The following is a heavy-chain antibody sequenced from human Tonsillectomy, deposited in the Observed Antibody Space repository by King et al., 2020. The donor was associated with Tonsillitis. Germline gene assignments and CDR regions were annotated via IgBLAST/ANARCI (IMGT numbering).Heavy chain of an antibody. J-gene: IGHJ4*02. CDR1: GYTFTGYY. D-gene: IGHD3-3*01. CDR2: LNPNSGGT. CDR3: ARDSVNFWSGSRTAPDY. Sequence: HVQLVESGAEVKKPGASVKVSCKASGYTFTGYYIYWVRQAPGQGLEWMGWLNPNSGGTNYAQKFQGRVTMTRDTSITTAYMELGRLRSDDTAVYYCARDSVNFWSGSRTAPDYWGQGTLVTVSS. V-gene: IGHV1-2*02.